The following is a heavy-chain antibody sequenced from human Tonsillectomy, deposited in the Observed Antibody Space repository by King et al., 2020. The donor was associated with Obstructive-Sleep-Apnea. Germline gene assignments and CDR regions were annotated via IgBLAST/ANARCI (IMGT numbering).Heavy chain of an antibody. CDR2: IWYDGGNK. CDR1: GFTFSSYG. D-gene: IGHD2-2*01. V-gene: IGHV3-33*06. Sequence: VQLVQSGGGVVQPGRSLRLSCAASGFTFSSYGMHWVRQAPGKGLEWVAVIWYDGGNKYYADSVKGRFTISRDNSKNTLYLQMNSLRAEDTAVYYCAKDGVSEYQLLGWFDPWGQGTLVTVSS. CDR3: AKDGVSEYQLLGWFDP. J-gene: IGHJ5*02.